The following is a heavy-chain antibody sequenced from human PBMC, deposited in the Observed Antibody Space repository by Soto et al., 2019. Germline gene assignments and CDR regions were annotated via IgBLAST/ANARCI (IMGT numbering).Heavy chain of an antibody. J-gene: IGHJ3*02. CDR3: ASDAIWGSYRTDAFDI. Sequence: GGSLRLSCAASGFTFSSYWMSWVRQAPGKGLEWVANIKQDGSEKYYVDSVKGRFTISRDNAKNSLYLQMNSLRAEDTAVYYCASDAIWGSYRTDAFDIWGQGTMVTVSS. V-gene: IGHV3-7*01. CDR1: GFTFSSYW. D-gene: IGHD3-16*02. CDR2: IKQDGSEK.